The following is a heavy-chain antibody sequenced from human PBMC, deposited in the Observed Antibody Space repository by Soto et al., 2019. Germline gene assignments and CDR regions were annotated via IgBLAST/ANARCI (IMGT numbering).Heavy chain of an antibody. CDR3: ASSDGYNPLGAFDI. CDR2: ISAYNGNT. V-gene: IGHV1-18*01. J-gene: IGHJ3*02. CDR1: GYTFTSYG. Sequence: ASVKVSCKASGYTFTSYGISWVRQAPGQGLEWMGWISAYNGNTNYAQKLQGRVTMTTDTSTSTAYMELRSLRSDGTAVYYCASSDGYNPLGAFDIWGQGTMVTVSS. D-gene: IGHD5-12*01.